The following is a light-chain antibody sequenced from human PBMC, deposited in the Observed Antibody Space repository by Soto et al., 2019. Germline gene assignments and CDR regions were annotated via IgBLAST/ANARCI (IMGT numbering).Light chain of an antibody. V-gene: IGKV3-11*01. CDR1: QSISDT. CDR2: GAS. Sequence: EIVMTQSPATLSVSPGGRATLSFRASQSISDTLAWYQQKPGQAPRLLIYGASKRATGFPARFSGSGSGTDFTLTISSLEPEDFAVYYCQQRSNWPEITFGQGTRLEIK. CDR3: QQRSNWPEIT. J-gene: IGKJ5*01.